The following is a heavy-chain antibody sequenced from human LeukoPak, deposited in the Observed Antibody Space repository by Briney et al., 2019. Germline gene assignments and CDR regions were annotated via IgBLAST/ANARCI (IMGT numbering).Heavy chain of an antibody. CDR3: ARVVGSGWNYFDS. D-gene: IGHD6-19*01. CDR2: RHHSGSS. J-gene: IGHJ4*02. CDR1: GGSISSYY. V-gene: IGHV4-59*01. Sequence: PSETLSLTCTVSGGSISSYYWSWLRQPPGKGLEWIAYRHHSGSSNYNPSLESRVTVSVDTSNNQFSLRVTSVTAADTAVYYCARVVGSGWNYFDSWGQETLVTVSS.